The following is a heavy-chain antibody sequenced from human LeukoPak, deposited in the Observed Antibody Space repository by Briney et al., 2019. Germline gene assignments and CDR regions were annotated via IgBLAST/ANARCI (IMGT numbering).Heavy chain of an antibody. CDR3: AKDAPVGLLWFGELVS. D-gene: IGHD3-10*01. Sequence: GRSLRLSCAASGFTFSSYGMHWVRQAPGKGLEWVAVISYDGSNKYYADSVKGRFTISRDNSKNTLYLQMNSLRAEDTAVYYCAKDAPVGLLWFGELVSWGQGTLVTVSS. V-gene: IGHV3-30*18. CDR1: GFTFSSYG. J-gene: IGHJ5*02. CDR2: ISYDGSNK.